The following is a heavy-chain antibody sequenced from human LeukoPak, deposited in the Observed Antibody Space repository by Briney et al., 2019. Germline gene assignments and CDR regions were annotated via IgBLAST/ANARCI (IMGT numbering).Heavy chain of an antibody. CDR2: ISSSGSYI. V-gene: IGHV3-21*01. J-gene: IGHJ6*02. Sequence: GGSLRLSCAASGFTFSSYNMNWVRQAPGKGLEWVSSISSSGSYIYYADSVKGRFTISRDNAKKSLYLQMNSLRAEDTAVYYCARVGCSGGSCYSNSYYYAMDAWGQGTTVTVSS. CDR1: GFTFSSYN. D-gene: IGHD2-15*01. CDR3: ARVGCSGGSCYSNSYYYAMDA.